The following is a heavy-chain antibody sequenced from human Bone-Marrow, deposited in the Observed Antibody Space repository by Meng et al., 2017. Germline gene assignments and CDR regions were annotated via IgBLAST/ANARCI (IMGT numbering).Heavy chain of an antibody. CDR2: INPSGGST. V-gene: IGHV1-46*01. CDR3: ASYSGSYFLDYFDY. D-gene: IGHD1-26*01. CDR1: GYTFTSYY. Sequence: ASVKVSCKASGYTFTSYYMHWVRQAPGQGLEWMGIINPSGGSTSYAQKFQGRVTMTGDTSTSTVYMELSSLRSEDTAVYHCASYSGSYFLDYFDYWGQGTLVTVSS. J-gene: IGHJ4*02.